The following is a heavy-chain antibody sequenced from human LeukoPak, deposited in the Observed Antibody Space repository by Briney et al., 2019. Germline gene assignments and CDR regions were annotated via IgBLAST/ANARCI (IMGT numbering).Heavy chain of an antibody. Sequence: GASVKVSCRASGHTLTNYALHWVRQAPGQRLEWMGWINVGNGKTKYSQEFQGRVTITRDTSASIAYMDLSSLRSEDMAVYYCARGQARKHYYGSGTFYNREDDAFDIWGQGTMVTVSS. CDR3: ARGQARKHYYGSGTFYNREDDAFDI. CDR1: GHTLTNYA. CDR2: INVGNGKT. D-gene: IGHD3-10*01. V-gene: IGHV1-3*03. J-gene: IGHJ3*02.